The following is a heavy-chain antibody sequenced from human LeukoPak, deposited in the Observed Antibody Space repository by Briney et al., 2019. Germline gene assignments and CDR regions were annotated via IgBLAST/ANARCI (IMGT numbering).Heavy chain of an antibody. Sequence: PGGSLRLSCAASGFTFSNYGMHWVRQAPGKGLEWVAVISYDGSNKYYVDSVKGRFTISRDNSKNTLYLQMNDLRAEDTALYYCARCTTWNTHYPLDSWGQGTLVTVSS. J-gene: IGHJ5*01. V-gene: IGHV3-30*03. CDR2: ISYDGSNK. CDR1: GFTFSNYG. CDR3: ARCTTWNTHYPLDS. D-gene: IGHD1-1*01.